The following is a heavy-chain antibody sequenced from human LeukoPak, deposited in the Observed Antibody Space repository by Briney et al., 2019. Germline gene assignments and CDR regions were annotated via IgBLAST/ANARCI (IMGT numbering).Heavy chain of an antibody. V-gene: IGHV4-61*09. D-gene: IGHD1-26*01. CDR1: DGSISSGSYY. CDR3: ARDLGR. Sequence: SETLSLTCTVSDGSISSGSYYWSWIRQPAGKGLEWIGHIHTSGSTNFNPSLKSRVTISVDTSKNYFSLKLSSVTAADTAVYYCARDLGRWGQGTLVTVSS. CDR2: IHTSGST. J-gene: IGHJ4*02.